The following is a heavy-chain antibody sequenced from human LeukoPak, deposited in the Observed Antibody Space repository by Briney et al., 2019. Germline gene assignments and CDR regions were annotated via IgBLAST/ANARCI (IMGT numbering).Heavy chain of an antibody. V-gene: IGHV3-23*01. CDR3: AKDGSLDAFDI. J-gene: IGHJ3*02. CDR2: LSSTGGNT. Sequence: GGSLRLSCAASGSTFSSYAMSWVRQAPGKGLEWVSSLSSTGGNTNYADSVKGRFTISRDDSKNTLYLQMNSLRAEDTAVYYCAKDGSLDAFDIWGQGTMVTVSS. D-gene: IGHD2-15*01. CDR1: GSTFSSYA.